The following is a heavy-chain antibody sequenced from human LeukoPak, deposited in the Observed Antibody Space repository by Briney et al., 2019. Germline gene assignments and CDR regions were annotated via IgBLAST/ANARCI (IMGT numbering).Heavy chain of an antibody. D-gene: IGHD1-14*01. V-gene: IGHV3-21*01. Sequence: PGGSLRLSCAPSGFTFSSYSMNWVRQAPGKGLKWVSSISSSSSYIYYADSVKGRFTISRDNAKNSLYLQMNSLRAEDTAVYYCAREPDIYALGDWGQGTLVTVSS. CDR1: GFTFSSYS. J-gene: IGHJ4*02. CDR2: ISSSSSYI. CDR3: AREPDIYALGD.